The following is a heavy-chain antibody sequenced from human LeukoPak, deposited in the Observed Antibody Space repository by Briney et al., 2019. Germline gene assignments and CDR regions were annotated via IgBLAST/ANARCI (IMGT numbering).Heavy chain of an antibody. CDR1: GDSISSSSYY. J-gene: IGHJ4*02. D-gene: IGHD1-26*01. CDR3: ARHSGSYRNFYYFDY. Sequence: SETLSLTCTVSGDSISSSSYYWGWIRQPPGKGLEWIGSIYYSGSTYYNPSLKSRVTISVDTSKNQFSLKLSSVTAADTAVYYCARHSGSYRNFYYFDYWGQGTLVTVSS. CDR2: IYYSGST. V-gene: IGHV4-39*01.